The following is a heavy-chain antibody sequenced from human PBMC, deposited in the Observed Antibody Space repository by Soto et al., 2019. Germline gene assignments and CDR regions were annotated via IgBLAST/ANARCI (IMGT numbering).Heavy chain of an antibody. J-gene: IGHJ5*02. CDR1: GFTFSSYG. V-gene: IGHV3-30*18. CDR3: AKSIAVAAGWFDP. Sequence: GGSLRLSCAASGFTFSSYGMHWVRQAPGRGLEWLAFISYDGRNEYYADSEKGRFTISRDNSKNTLYLQMDSLRPEDTAVYYCAKSIAVAAGWFDPWGQGALVTVSS. D-gene: IGHD6-19*01. CDR2: ISYDGRNE.